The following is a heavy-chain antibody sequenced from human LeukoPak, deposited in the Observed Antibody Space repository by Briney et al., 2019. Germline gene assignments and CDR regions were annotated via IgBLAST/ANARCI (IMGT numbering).Heavy chain of an antibody. CDR2: IWYDGSNK. Sequence: GRSLRLSCAASGFTFSSYGMHWVRQAPGKGLEWVAVIWYDGSNKYYADSVKGRFTISRDNSKNTLYLQMNSLRAEDTAVYYCARDVDVVVPAARGYYYGMDVWGQGTTVTVSS. CDR1: GFTFSSYG. CDR3: ARDVDVVVPAARGYYYGMDV. D-gene: IGHD2-2*01. V-gene: IGHV3-33*01. J-gene: IGHJ6*02.